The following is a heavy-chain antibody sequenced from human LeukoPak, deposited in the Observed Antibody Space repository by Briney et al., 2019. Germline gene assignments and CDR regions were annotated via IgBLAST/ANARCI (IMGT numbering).Heavy chain of an antibody. CDR2: IYYSGST. V-gene: IGHV4-59*01. CDR1: GGSISSYY. Sequence: SETLSLTCTVSGGSISSYYWSWIRQPPGKGLEWIGYIYYSGSTNYNPSLKSRVTISVDTSKNQFSLKLSSVTAADTAVYYCARVGSSSPIRPFDYWGQGTLVTVSS. J-gene: IGHJ4*02. CDR3: ARVGSSSPIRPFDY. D-gene: IGHD6-13*01.